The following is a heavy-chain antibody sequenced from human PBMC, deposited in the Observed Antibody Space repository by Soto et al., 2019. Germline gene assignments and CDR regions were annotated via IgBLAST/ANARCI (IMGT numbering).Heavy chain of an antibody. V-gene: IGHV1-3*04. CDR1: GYTFTHYA. CDR3: ARAVGGPTSNLDY. J-gene: IGHJ4*02. D-gene: IGHD3-16*01. Sequence: ASVKVSCKASGYTFTHYALHWVRQAPGQRLEWLGWIHTGNGNTKYSQDFQGRVTITRDTSASTAYMELSSLRSEDTAVYYCARAVGGPTSNLDYWGQGTLVTVSS. CDR2: IHTGNGNT.